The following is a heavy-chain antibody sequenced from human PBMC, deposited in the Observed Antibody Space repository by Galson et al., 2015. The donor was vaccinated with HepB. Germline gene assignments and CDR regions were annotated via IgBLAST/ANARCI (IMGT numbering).Heavy chain of an antibody. CDR2: INSDGSST. CDR3: HTTTVTTGYYAMDV. J-gene: IGHJ6*02. Sequence: SLRLSCAASGFTFSSYVMHWVRQAPGKGLVWVSRINSDGSSTRYADSVKGRFTISRDNAKNTLFLQMNSLRAEDTAVYYCHTTTVTTGYYAMDVWGQGTTVTVSS. V-gene: IGHV3-74*01. CDR1: GFTFSSYV. D-gene: IGHD4-17*01.